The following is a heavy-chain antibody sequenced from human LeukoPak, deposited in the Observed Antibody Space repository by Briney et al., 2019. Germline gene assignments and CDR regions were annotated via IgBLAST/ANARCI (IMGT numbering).Heavy chain of an antibody. CDR3: ASRETFDY. J-gene: IGHJ4*02. CDR1: GFTFSSYA. Sequence: PGGSLRLSCAASGFTFSSYAMSWVRQAPGEGLEWVSANSGSGGSAYYADSVKGRFTISRDNAKNSLYLQMNSLRAEDTAVYYCASRETFDYWGQGTLVTVSS. CDR2: NSGSGGSA. V-gene: IGHV3-23*01.